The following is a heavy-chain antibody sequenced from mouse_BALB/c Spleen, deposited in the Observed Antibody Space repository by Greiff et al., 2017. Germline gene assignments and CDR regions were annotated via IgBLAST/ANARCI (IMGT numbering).Heavy chain of an antibody. CDR3: ARGGITTGYYYAMDY. CDR1: GYSFTGYF. V-gene: IGHV1-20*01. CDR2: INPYNGDT. J-gene: IGHJ4*01. D-gene: IGHD2-4*01. Sequence: VQLQQSGPELVKPGASVKISCKASGYSFTGYFMNWVMQSHGKSLEWIGRINPYNGDTFYNQKFKGKATMTVDKSSSTAYMELARLTSEDSAIYYCARGGITTGYYYAMDYWGQGTSVTVSS.